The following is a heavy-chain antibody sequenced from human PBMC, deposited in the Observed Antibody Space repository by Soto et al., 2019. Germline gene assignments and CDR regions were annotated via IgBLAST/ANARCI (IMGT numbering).Heavy chain of an antibody. Sequence: QVQLVQSGAEVKKPGASVKVSCKASGYTFTSYDINWVRQATGQALEWMGWMNPNSGNTGYAQQVQGRVTMTRNNSLSTDYKELSSLRSDDTAVYYCARGAVAYTYSSSSGNAFDIWGQGTIVTVAS. CDR3: ARGAVAYTYSSSSGNAFDI. J-gene: IGHJ3*02. V-gene: IGHV1-8*01. CDR2: MNPNSGNT. D-gene: IGHD6-13*01. CDR1: GYTFTSYD.